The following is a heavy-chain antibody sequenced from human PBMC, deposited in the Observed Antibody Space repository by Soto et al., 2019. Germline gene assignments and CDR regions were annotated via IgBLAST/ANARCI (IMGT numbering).Heavy chain of an antibody. J-gene: IGHJ6*02. D-gene: IGHD2-2*01. CDR1: GFTFSSYG. CDR3: AKDVWDVEDIVLVPAAIGGMDV. Sequence: GSLRLSCAASGFTFSSYGMHWVRQAPDKGLEWVAVISYDGSNKYYADSVKGRFTISRDNSKNTLYLQMNSLRAEDTAVYYCAKDVWDVEDIVLVPAAIGGMDVWGQGTTVTVSS. CDR2: ISYDGSNK. V-gene: IGHV3-30*18.